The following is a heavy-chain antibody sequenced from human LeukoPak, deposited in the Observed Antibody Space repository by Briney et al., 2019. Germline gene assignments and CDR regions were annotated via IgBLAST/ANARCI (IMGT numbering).Heavy chain of an antibody. CDR2: MYSGGDT. CDR3: ARDAPQVPAAGVLAS. V-gene: IGHV3-53*01. CDR1: GFTVSDNY. J-gene: IGHJ5*02. D-gene: IGHD6-13*01. Sequence: PGGSLRLSCAASGFTVSDNYMSWVRQAPGKGLEWVSIMYSGGDTYYANSVKGRFTFSRDISKNTLYLQVNGLRTEDTAMYYCARDAPQVPAAGVLASWGQGTLVTVSS.